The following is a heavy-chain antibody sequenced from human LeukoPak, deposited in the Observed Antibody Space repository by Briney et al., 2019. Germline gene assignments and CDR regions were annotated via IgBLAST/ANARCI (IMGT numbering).Heavy chain of an antibody. Sequence: PGGSLRLSCAASGFTFSNYWMSWVRQAPGRGLEWVANIKYDGGEKYYVDSVKGRLTISRDNAKDSLYLQMNSLRAEDTAVYYCTRDFQAAYHCHMDVWGKGTTVTVSS. D-gene: IGHD6-25*01. CDR3: TRDFQAAYHCHMDV. CDR2: IKYDGGEK. CDR1: GFTFSNYW. V-gene: IGHV3-7*01. J-gene: IGHJ6*03.